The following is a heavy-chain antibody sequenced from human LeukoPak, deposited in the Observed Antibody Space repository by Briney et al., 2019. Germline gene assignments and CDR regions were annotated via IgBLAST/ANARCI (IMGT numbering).Heavy chain of an antibody. J-gene: IGHJ4*02. CDR3: ARDVGDSSGYYPLYFDY. V-gene: IGHV4-59*01. D-gene: IGHD3-22*01. Sequence: PSETLSLTCTVSGGSISSYYWSWIRQPPGKGLEWIGYIYYSGSTNYNPSLKSRVTISVDTSKNQFSLKLSSVTAADTAVYYCARDVGDSSGYYPLYFDYWGQGTLVTVSS. CDR1: GGSISSYY. CDR2: IYYSGST.